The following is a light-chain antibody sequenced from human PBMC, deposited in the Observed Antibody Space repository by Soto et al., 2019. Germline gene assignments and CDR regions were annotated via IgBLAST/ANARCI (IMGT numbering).Light chain of an antibody. V-gene: IGLV2-8*01. CDR2: EVS. J-gene: IGLJ7*01. CDR3: SSHAGSHNNV. CDR1: SSDVGAYNY. Sequence: QSALTQPPSASGSPGQSVTISCTGTSSDVGAYNYVSWYQQHPGKAPKLMIYEVSKRPSGVPDRFSGSKSGNTASLTVSGLQAEDEADYYCSSHAGSHNNVFGTGTQLTVL.